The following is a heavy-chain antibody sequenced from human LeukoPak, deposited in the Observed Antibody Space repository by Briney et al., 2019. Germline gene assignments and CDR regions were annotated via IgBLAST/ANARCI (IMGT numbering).Heavy chain of an antibody. Sequence: SETLSLTCNISGDSISSYYWTWIRQPAGKGLEWIGRIYTSGSTNYNPSLKSRVTISVDTSKNQFSLKLSSVTAADTAVYYCAREGLITIFGVVMNAFDIWGQGTMVTVSS. J-gene: IGHJ3*02. CDR2: IYTSGST. CDR1: GDSISSYY. D-gene: IGHD3-3*01. V-gene: IGHV4-4*07. CDR3: AREGLITIFGVVMNAFDI.